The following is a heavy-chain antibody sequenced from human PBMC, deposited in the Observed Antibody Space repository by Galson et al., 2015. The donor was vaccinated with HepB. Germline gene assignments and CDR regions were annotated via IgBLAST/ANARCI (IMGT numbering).Heavy chain of an antibody. D-gene: IGHD2-2*01. CDR2: IDTSGGHT. J-gene: IGHJ5*02. CDR1: GFTFTSYD. V-gene: IGHV3-23*01. CDR3: ASYRVTAGRWFDP. Sequence: SLRLSCAASGFTFTSYDMTWVRQAPGKGLEWVSVIDTSGGHTSYADSVKGRFTTSRDNSKSTLSLQMNSLRVEDTAIYYCASYRVTAGRWFDPWGQGTLVTVSS.